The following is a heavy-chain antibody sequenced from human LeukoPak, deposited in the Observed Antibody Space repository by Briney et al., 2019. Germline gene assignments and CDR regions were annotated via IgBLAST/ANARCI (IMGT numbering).Heavy chain of an antibody. CDR3: ARAQSIAAAGTGNWFDP. CDR2: IKQDGSEK. Sequence: GGSLRLSCAASGFTFSSYWMSWVRQAPGKGLEWVANIKQDGSEKYYVDSVKGRFTISRDNAKNSLYLQMNSLRAEDTAVYYCARAQSIAAAGTGNWFDPWGQGTLVTVSS. J-gene: IGHJ5*02. V-gene: IGHV3-7*03. CDR1: GFTFSSYW. D-gene: IGHD6-13*01.